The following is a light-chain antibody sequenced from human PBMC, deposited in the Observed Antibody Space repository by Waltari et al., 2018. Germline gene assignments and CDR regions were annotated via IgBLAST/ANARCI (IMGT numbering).Light chain of an antibody. Sequence: DIQMTQSPSTLSASVGDRVTISCRAGQSISVYLNWYQQKHGEAPKLLIHGATTLENGVPTWFSGSGSGTDFTLTISTLQPEDFATYYCQQSFTTLWTFGQGTEVEIK. CDR1: QSISVY. CDR2: GAT. CDR3: QQSFTTLWT. J-gene: IGKJ1*01. V-gene: IGKV1-39*01.